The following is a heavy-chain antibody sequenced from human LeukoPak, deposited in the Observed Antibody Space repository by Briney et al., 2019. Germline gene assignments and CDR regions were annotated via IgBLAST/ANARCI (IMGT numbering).Heavy chain of an antibody. Sequence: PSETLSLTCAVSGGSISSGGYSWSWIRQPPGKGLEWIGYIYHSGSIYYNPSLKNRVTISVDRSKNQISLKLSSVTAADTAVYYCARGDSSGYYQNWFDPWGQGTLVTVSS. J-gene: IGHJ5*02. CDR1: GGSISSGGYS. V-gene: IGHV4-30-2*01. D-gene: IGHD3-22*01. CDR3: ARGDSSGYYQNWFDP. CDR2: IYHSGSI.